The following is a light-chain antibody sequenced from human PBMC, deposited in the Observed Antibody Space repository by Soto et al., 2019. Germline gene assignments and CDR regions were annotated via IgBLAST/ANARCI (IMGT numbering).Light chain of an antibody. J-gene: IGKJ4*01. CDR3: MQDTHPALT. Sequence: DVVMTQSPLSLPVTLGQPASISCRSSQSLVYSDGNTYLNWFQQRPGQSPRRLIYKVSKRDSGVTDRFSGSGSGTDFTLKISRVEAEDVGVYYCMQDTHPALTFGGGTKVEIK. CDR2: KVS. CDR1: QSLVYSDGNTY. V-gene: IGKV2-30*01.